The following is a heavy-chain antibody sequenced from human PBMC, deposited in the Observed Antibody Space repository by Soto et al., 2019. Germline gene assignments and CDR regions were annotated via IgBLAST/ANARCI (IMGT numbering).Heavy chain of an antibody. D-gene: IGHD6-6*01. CDR3: ARCRSSPDYYYYYGMDV. Sequence: ASVKVSCKASGYTFTRYGISWVRQAPGQGLEWMGWISADTGNTKSAQKLQGRVSLTTDTSTSTAYMDLRSLRSDDTAVYYCARCRSSPDYYYYYGMDVWGQGTTVTVSS. CDR1: GYTFTRYG. J-gene: IGHJ6*02. V-gene: IGHV1-18*01. CDR2: ISADTGNT.